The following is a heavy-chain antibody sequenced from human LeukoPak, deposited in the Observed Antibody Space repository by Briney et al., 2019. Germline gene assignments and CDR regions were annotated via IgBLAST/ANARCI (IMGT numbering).Heavy chain of an antibody. V-gene: IGHV3-48*04. D-gene: IGHD3-10*01. CDR1: GFTFSSYS. J-gene: IGHJ4*02. CDR3: ARVGLLVRGVIIYYFDY. Sequence: GSLRLSCAASGFTFSSYSMNWVRQAPGKGLEWVSYISSSSSTIYYADSVKGRFTISRDNAKNSLYLQMNSLRAEDTAVYYCARVGLLVRGVIIYYFDYWGQGTLVTVSS. CDR2: ISSSSSTI.